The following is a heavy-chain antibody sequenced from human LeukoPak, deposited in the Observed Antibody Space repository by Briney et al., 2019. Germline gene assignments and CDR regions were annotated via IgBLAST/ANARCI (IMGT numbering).Heavy chain of an antibody. Sequence: GGSLRLSCAASGFTFSNYWMHWVRQAPGKGLEWVSSITVSTSYMYYADSVRGRFTISRDNAKNSLYLQMNSLRAEDTAVYYCARLAYCGGDCYWFDLWGRGTLVTISS. CDR1: GFTFSNYW. CDR3: ARLAYCGGDCYWFDL. D-gene: IGHD2-21*02. J-gene: IGHJ2*01. CDR2: ITVSTSYM. V-gene: IGHV3-21*01.